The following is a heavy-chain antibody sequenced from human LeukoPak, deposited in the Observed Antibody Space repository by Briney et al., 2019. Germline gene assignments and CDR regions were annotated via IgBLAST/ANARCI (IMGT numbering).Heavy chain of an antibody. CDR2: IHHSGST. D-gene: IGHD6-13*01. CDR1: GGSISSSNW. V-gene: IGHV4-4*02. Sequence: SETLSLTCAVSGGSISSSNWWSWVRQPPGKGLEWIGEIHHSGSTNYNPSLKSRVTISVDKSKNQFSLKLSSVTAADTAVYYCARWGGYSSSWYAVSYYFDYWGQGTLVTVSS. J-gene: IGHJ4*02. CDR3: ARWGGYSSSWYAVSYYFDY.